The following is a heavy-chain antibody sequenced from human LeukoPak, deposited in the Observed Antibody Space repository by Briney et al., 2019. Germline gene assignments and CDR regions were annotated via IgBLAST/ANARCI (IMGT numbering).Heavy chain of an antibody. J-gene: IGHJ4*02. CDR1: GGSISSYY. Sequence: PSETLSLTCTVSGGSISSYYWSWIRQPPGKGLEWIGYIYYSGSTNYNPPLKSRVTISVDTSKNQFSLKLSSVTAADTAVYYCATGYSSGWSVFDYWGQGTLVTVSS. CDR2: IYYSGST. V-gene: IGHV4-59*08. D-gene: IGHD6-19*01. CDR3: ATGYSSGWSVFDY.